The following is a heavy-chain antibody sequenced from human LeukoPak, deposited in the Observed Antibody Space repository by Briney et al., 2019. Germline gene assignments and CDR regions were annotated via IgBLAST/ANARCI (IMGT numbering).Heavy chain of an antibody. J-gene: IGHJ6*04. V-gene: IGHV1-69*05. CDR1: GGTFSSYA. CDR3: GRDLPSGWYD. Sequence: ASVKVSCKASGGTFSSYAISWVRQAPGQGLEWMGGIIPIFGTANYAQKFQGRVTITTDESTSTAYMELSSLRSEDTAVYYCGRDLPSGWYDWGKGTTVTVSS. D-gene: IGHD6-19*01. CDR2: IIPIFGTA.